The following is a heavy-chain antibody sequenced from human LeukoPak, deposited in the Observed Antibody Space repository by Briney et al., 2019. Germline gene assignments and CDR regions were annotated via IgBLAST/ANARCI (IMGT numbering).Heavy chain of an antibody. J-gene: IGHJ2*01. CDR3: AREYWYFDL. CDR1: GFTSRNYW. CDR2: INERATII. V-gene: IGHV3-74*01. Sequence: PGGSLRVSSAASGFTSRNYWMHCVHEAPGKGLEWVSRINERATIISYADSVRGRFTISRENAKNTLYLQMNSLRVEDTAVYYCAREYWYFDLWGRGTLVTVSS.